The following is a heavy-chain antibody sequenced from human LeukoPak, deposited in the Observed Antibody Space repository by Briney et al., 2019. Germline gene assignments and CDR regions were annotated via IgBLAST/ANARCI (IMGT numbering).Heavy chain of an antibody. CDR2: ITMSGSVI. Sequence: GGSLRLSCAASGFKFRDYYMSWIRQAPGKGLEWISYITMSGSVIQYSSSVKGRFTTSRDNARNSLYLQMNSLRADNTAVYYCARGGWSRGWFDPWGQGTLVTVSS. J-gene: IGHJ5*02. CDR1: GFKFRDYY. V-gene: IGHV3-11*01. D-gene: IGHD6-19*01. CDR3: ARGGWSRGWFDP.